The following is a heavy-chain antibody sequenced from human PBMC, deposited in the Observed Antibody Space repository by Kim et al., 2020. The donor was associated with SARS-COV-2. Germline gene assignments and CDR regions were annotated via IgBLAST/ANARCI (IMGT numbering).Heavy chain of an antibody. CDR2: FYYSRST. J-gene: IGHJ4*02. V-gene: IGHV4-39*01. Sequence: SETLSLTCTVSGGSISSSSYYWGWIRQPPGKGLEWIGTFYYSRSTYYNPSLKSRVTISVDTSKNQFSLKLSSVTAADTAVYYCASLEWLRGHFAYWGQGTLVPVSS. CDR3: ASLEWLRGHFAY. D-gene: IGHD5-12*01. CDR1: GGSISSSSYY.